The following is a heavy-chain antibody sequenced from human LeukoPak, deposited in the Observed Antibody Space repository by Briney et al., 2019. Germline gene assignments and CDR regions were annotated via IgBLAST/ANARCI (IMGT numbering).Heavy chain of an antibody. CDR3: AKRTVVWAFDI. CDR2: IYYSGST. Sequence: SETLSLTCTVSGGSISSSSYYWGWIRQPPGKGLEWNGSIYYSGSTYYNPSLKSRVTISVDTSKNQFSLKLSSVTAADTAVYYCAKRTVVWAFDIWGQGTMVTVSS. D-gene: IGHD2-21*01. V-gene: IGHV4-39*07. J-gene: IGHJ3*02. CDR1: GGSISSSSYY.